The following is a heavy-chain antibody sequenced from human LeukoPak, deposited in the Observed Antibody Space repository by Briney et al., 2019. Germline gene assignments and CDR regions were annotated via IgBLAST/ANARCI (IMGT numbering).Heavy chain of an antibody. Sequence: PSETLSLTCSVSGDSITGYYWGWIRQPPGKGLEWIGSISYSGSTNYNPSLESRVTISVDTSKNQISLKLSSVTAADTTVYYCARAPERWYSYGSYTYYYMDVWGKGTTVTVSS. CDR3: ARAPERWYSYGSYTYYYMDV. D-gene: IGHD5-18*01. CDR2: ISYSGST. J-gene: IGHJ6*03. V-gene: IGHV4-59*01. CDR1: GDSITGYY.